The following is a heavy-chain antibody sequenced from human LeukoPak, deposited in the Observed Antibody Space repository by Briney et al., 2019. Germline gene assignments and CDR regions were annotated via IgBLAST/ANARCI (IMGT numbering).Heavy chain of an antibody. D-gene: IGHD2-2*02. J-gene: IGHJ3*02. Sequence: ASVKVSCKASGYTFTNYAISWVRQAPGQGLEWMGWISAYNGNTSYAQNFQGRVTMTTDTSTSTAYMELRSLRSDDTAVYYCARGPYCSSTTCNRGTFDIWGQGTLVTVSS. CDR3: ARGPYCSSTTCNRGTFDI. V-gene: IGHV1-18*01. CDR1: GYTFTNYA. CDR2: ISAYNGNT.